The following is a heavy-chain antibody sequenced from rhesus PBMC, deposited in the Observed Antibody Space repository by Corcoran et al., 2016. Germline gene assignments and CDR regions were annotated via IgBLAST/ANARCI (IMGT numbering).Heavy chain of an antibody. D-gene: IGHD5-12*01. CDR1: GGSISRSY. CDR2: IYGSGSST. Sequence: QLQLQESGPGLVKPSGPLSVTCAVSGGSISRSYWSWIRAAPGRGLEWIGDIYGSGSSTNYNPSLKSRVTLSVDTSKNQLSLKLSAVTAADTAVYYCASGLSYSPLDYWGQGVLVTVSS. J-gene: IGHJ4*01. CDR3: ASGLSYSPLDY. V-gene: IGHV4-169*02.